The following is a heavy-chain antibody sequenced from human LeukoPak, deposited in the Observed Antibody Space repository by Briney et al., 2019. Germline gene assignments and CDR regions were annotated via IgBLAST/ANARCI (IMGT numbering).Heavy chain of an antibody. D-gene: IGHD2-2*01. CDR2: ISYDGSNK. CDR3: AKDLEGYCSSTSCYAGMEF. V-gene: IGHV3-30*18. J-gene: IGHJ4*02. Sequence: TGGSLRLSCAASGFTFSSYSMNWVRQAPGKGLEWVAVISYDGSNKYYADSVKGRFTISRDNSKNTVYLQMNSLRAEDTAVYYCAKDLEGYCSSTSCYAGMEFWGQGTLVTVSS. CDR1: GFTFSSYS.